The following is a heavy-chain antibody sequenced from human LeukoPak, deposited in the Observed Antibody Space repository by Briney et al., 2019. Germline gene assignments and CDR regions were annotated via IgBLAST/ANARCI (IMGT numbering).Heavy chain of an antibody. CDR1: GFSFSSYA. V-gene: IGHV3-23*01. CDR3: AKGGFDWFGDDY. CDR2: MSSSDDGR. Sequence: PGGSLRLSCATSGFSFSSYAMSWVRQAPGKGLEWVSAMSSSDDGRYYAASVRGRFTISRDNSKNTLYLQMNSLRAEDTAMYYCAKGGFDWFGDDYWGQGTLVTVSS. J-gene: IGHJ4*02. D-gene: IGHD3-10*01.